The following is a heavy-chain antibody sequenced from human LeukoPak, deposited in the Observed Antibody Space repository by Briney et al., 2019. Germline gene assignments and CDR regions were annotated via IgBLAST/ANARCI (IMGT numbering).Heavy chain of an antibody. CDR2: INPSGGST. CDR1: GYTFTSYY. V-gene: IGHV1-46*01. CDR3: ARDDFWSGYQSYGMDV. J-gene: IGHJ6*02. Sequence: ASVKVSCKASGYTFTSYYMHWVRQAPGQGLEWMGIINPSGGSTSYAQKFQGRVTMTRDTSTSTVYMELSSLRSEDTVVYYCARDDFWSGYQSYGMDVWGQGTTVTVSS. D-gene: IGHD3-3*01.